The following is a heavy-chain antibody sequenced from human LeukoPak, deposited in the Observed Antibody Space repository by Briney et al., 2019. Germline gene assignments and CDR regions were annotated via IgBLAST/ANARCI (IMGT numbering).Heavy chain of an antibody. CDR2: IKQDGSEK. Sequence: GGSLRLSCAASGFTFSSYWMSWVRQAPGKGLEWVANIKQDGSEKYYVDSVKGRFTNSRDNVENSMFLQMNSLRAEDTAVYYCARGPWRSAVRQGFDYWGQGTLVTVSS. J-gene: IGHJ4*02. CDR1: GFTFSSYW. CDR3: ARGPWRSAVRQGFDY. V-gene: IGHV3-7*01. D-gene: IGHD6-6*01.